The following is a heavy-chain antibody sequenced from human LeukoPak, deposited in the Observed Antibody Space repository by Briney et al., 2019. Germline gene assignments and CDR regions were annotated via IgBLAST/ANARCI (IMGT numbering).Heavy chain of an antibody. CDR1: GFTFITYA. D-gene: IGHD6-6*01. V-gene: IGHV3-23*01. CDR2: ITGSGGTT. Sequence: PGGSLRLSCAASGFTFITYAMNWVRQAPGKGLEWVLGITGSGGTTWYADSVRGRFAISRDNSKNTLYLQMNSLRAEDTATYYCAKYRTAPPYGLDVWGQGTTVTVSS. J-gene: IGHJ6*02. CDR3: AKYRTAPPYGLDV.